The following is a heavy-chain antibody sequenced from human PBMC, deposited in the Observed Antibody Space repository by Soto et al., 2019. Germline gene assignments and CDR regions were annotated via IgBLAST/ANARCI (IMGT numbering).Heavy chain of an antibody. CDR2: MRPKSGDT. D-gene: IGHD7-27*01. V-gene: IGHV1-8*01. Sequence: QVQLVQSGADVKKPGASVKVSCKGSGYTFTSNDINWVGQATGQGFEWMGWMRPKSGDTGYSQKFQGRVNMTREPSTSKAYMEMSSLRSEDTVVYYWAEGTPSWGFDFWGQGNLVTVYS. CDR3: AEGTPSWGFDF. CDR1: GYTFTSND. J-gene: IGHJ4*02.